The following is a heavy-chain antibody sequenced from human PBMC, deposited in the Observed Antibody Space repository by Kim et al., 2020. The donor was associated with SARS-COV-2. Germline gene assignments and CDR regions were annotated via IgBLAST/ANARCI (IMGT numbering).Heavy chain of an antibody. V-gene: IGHV1-69*13. J-gene: IGHJ6*02. CDR1: GGTFSSYA. Sequence: SVKVSCKASGGTFSSYAISWVRQAPGQGLEWMGGIIPIFGTANYAQKFQGRVTITADESTSTAYMELSSLRSEDTAVYYCARGERGRKLVRGGYYYYYGMDVWGQGTTVTVSS. CDR3: ARGERGRKLVRGGYYYYYGMDV. CDR2: IIPIFGTA. D-gene: IGHD6-13*01.